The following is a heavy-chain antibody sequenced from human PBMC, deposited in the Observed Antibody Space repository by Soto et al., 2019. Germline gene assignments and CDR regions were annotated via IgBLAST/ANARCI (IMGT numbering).Heavy chain of an antibody. CDR3: ARVRDPHLDHYGLDV. V-gene: IGHV1-69*06. CDR2: LIPIYDAP. J-gene: IGHJ6*02. CDR1: GFTFNVYG. Sequence: SVKVSCKTSGFTFNVYGINWVRQAPGQGLEWMGGLIPIYDAPNYAQKFQDRVTITADKSTTTVYLELSSLTSEDTAVYFCARVRDPHLDHYGLDVWGQGTTVTVSS.